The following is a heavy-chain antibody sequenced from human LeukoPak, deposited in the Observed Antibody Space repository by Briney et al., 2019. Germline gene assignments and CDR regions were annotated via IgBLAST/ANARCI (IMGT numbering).Heavy chain of an antibody. D-gene: IGHD2-15*01. Sequence: PSQTLSLTCTVSGGSISSSSYYWGWIRQPPGKGLEWIGSIYYSGSTYYNPSLKSRVTISVDTSKNQFSLKLSSVTAADTAVYYCARLFEYCSGGSCYSGAFDIWGQGTMVTVSS. CDR3: ARLFEYCSGGSCYSGAFDI. J-gene: IGHJ3*02. CDR2: IYYSGST. CDR1: GGSISSSSYY. V-gene: IGHV4-39*01.